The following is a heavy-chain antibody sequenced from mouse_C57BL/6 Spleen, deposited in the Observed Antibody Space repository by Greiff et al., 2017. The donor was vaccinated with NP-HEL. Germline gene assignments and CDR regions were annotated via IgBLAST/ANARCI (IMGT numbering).Heavy chain of an antibody. CDR1: GYTFTGYW. CDR3: ARKHYYYGSSYLYWYFDV. CDR2: ILPGSGST. J-gene: IGHJ1*03. Sequence: QVQLQQSGAELMKPGASVKLSCKAPGYTFTGYWIEWVKQRPGHGLEWIGEILPGSGSTNYNEKFKGKATFTADKYSNTAYMQISSLTTEDSAIYYCARKHYYYGSSYLYWYFDVWGTGTTVTVSS. V-gene: IGHV1-9*01. D-gene: IGHD1-1*01.